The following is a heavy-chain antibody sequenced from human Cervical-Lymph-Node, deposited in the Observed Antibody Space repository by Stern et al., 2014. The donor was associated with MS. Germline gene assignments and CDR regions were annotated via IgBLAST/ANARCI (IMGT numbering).Heavy chain of an antibody. CDR3: ARDVAGRAST. Sequence: EVQLVESGGGSVQPGESLRLSCAASGFTLRTYWMHWVRQVPGKGLEWVSRIDEDGSITNYAESVKGRFTISRDNDQTKLYLQMDRLRDEDTAIYYCARDVAGRASTWGQGTLVTVSS. J-gene: IGHJ5*02. V-gene: IGHV3-74*01. CDR1: GFTLRTYW. CDR2: IDEDGSIT. D-gene: IGHD3-10*01.